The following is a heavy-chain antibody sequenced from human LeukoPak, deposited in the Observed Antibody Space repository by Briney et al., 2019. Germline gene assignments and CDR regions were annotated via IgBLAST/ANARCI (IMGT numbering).Heavy chain of an antibody. V-gene: IGHV3-23*01. CDR3: AKDWYVMDV. CDR1: GFTFSSSA. J-gene: IGHJ6*02. CDR2: IRDGGPS. Sequence: GGSLRLSCADSGFTFSSSAMSWVRQAPGKGLEWVSTIRDGGPSYYADSVKGRFTISRDNSKNTVYLQMNSLRAEDTAVYYCAKDWYVMDVWGRGTTVTVSS.